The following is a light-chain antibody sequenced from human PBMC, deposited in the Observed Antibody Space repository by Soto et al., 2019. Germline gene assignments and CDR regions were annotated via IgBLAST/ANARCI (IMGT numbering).Light chain of an antibody. CDR3: CSYTTTTSRV. J-gene: IGLJ1*01. CDR1: SSDVGHYNY. Sequence: QSLLTQPASVSGCPGQSITISCTGTSSDVGHYNYVSWYQQHPGNAPKLVIYDVSIRASGVSDRFSGSKSGNTASLTISGLQAEDEADYYCCSYTTTTSRVFGTGTKVTVL. V-gene: IGLV2-14*03. CDR2: DVS.